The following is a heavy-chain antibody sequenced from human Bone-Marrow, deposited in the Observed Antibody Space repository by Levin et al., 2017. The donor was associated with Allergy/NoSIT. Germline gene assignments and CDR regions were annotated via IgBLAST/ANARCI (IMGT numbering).Heavy chain of an antibody. V-gene: IGHV3-23*01. Sequence: GGSLRLSCTSSRIIFANYAMNWVRQAPGKGLEWVSGISGSSRDTYYADSVKGRFTISRDNSQNTLFLEMHSLRAEDSALYFCTESKMDFAGATESFDYWGQGTLVNVSS. J-gene: IGHJ4*02. CDR1: RIIFANYA. CDR2: ISGSSRDT. D-gene: IGHD3/OR15-3a*01. CDR3: TESKMDFAGATESFDY.